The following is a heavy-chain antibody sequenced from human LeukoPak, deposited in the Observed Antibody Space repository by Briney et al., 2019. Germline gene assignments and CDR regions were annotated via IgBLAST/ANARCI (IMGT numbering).Heavy chain of an antibody. CDR1: GFTFSDYY. V-gene: IGHV3-11*01. CDR2: ISSSGSTI. D-gene: IGHD3-10*01. CDR3: ARSRITMVRGAVNWFDP. J-gene: IGHJ5*02. Sequence: GGSLRLSCAASGFTFSDYYMSWIRQAPGKGLEWVSYISSSGSTIYYADSVKGRFTISRDNAKNSLYLQMNSLRAEDTAVYYCARSRITMVRGAVNWFDPWGQGTLVTVSS.